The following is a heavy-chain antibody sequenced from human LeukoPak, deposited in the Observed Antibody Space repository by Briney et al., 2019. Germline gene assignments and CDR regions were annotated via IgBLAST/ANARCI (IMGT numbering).Heavy chain of an antibody. Sequence: GGSLRLSCAASGFTFSSYGMHWVRQAPGKGLEWVADISYDGNNKYYADSVKGRFTISRDNAKNSLYLQMNSLRAEDTAVYYCASPGAVAGHDAFDIWGQGTMVTVSS. CDR1: GFTFSSYG. J-gene: IGHJ3*02. D-gene: IGHD6-19*01. CDR2: ISYDGNNK. V-gene: IGHV3-30*03. CDR3: ASPGAVAGHDAFDI.